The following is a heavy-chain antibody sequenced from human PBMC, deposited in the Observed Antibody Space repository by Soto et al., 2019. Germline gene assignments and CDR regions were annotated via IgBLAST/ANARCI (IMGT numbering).Heavy chain of an antibody. D-gene: IGHD2-2*01. CDR2: ITGSGDTT. Sequence: GGSLRLSCAVSGFTFSNYAMTWVRQAPGKGLEWVSSITGSGDTTHSADSVKGRFTISRDNSKNTLFLQMTSLRAEDTAVYYCAKGLCRSTICPMRGYYFDSWGQGTLVTVSS. V-gene: IGHV3-23*01. CDR1: GFTFSNYA. CDR3: AKGLCRSTICPMRGYYFDS. J-gene: IGHJ4*02.